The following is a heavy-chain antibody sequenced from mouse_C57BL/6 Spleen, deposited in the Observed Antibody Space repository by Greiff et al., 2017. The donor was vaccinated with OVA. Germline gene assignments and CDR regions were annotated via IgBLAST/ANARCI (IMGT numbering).Heavy chain of an antibody. Sequence: EVMLVESGGDLVKPGGSLKLSCAASGFTFSSYGMSWVRQTPDKRLEWVANISSGGSYTYYPDSVKGRFTISRDNAKNTLYLQRSSLKSEDTAMYYCARQVERGARYFEGWGTGTTVTVSS. CDR1: GFTFSSYG. V-gene: IGHV5-6*02. D-gene: IGHD1-1*01. CDR3: ARQVERGARYFEG. CDR2: ISSGGSYT. J-gene: IGHJ1*03.